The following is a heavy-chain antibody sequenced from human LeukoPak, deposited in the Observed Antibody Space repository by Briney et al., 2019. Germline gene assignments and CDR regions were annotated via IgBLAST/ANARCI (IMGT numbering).Heavy chain of an antibody. CDR1: GFTLTNYA. Sequence: GGSLRLSCAASGFTLTNYAMSWVRQAPGKGLEWVSTISSGGGSIYYADSVKGQFTISRDNSKNTLYLQMNSLRVEDTAVYYCAKDLSNWNYRGGNYWGQGTLVTVSS. J-gene: IGHJ4*02. CDR2: ISSGGGSI. V-gene: IGHV3-23*01. D-gene: IGHD1-7*01. CDR3: AKDLSNWNYRGGNY.